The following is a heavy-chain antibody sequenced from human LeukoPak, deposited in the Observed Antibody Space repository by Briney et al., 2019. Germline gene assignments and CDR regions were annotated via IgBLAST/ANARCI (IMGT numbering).Heavy chain of an antibody. D-gene: IGHD3-9*01. J-gene: IGHJ4*02. V-gene: IGHV4-30-4*07. Sequence: PSETLSLTCSVSGGSMSSENEYWGWIRQPPGKGLEWIGYIYYSGSTYYNPSLKSRVTISVDTSKNQFSLKLSSVTAADTAVYYCARGLNFDWSSPFNYWGQGTLVTVSS. CDR2: IYYSGST. CDR1: GGSMSSENEY. CDR3: ARGLNFDWSSPFNY.